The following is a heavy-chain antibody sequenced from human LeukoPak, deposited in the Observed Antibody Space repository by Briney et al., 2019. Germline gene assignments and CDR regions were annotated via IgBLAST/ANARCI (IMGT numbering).Heavy chain of an antibody. V-gene: IGHV3-21*01. D-gene: IGHD2-15*01. CDR2: ISSSSSYI. CDR1: GFTVSSNY. CDR3: ARTVVVVAATLFDY. J-gene: IGHJ4*02. Sequence: GGSLRLSCAVSGFTVSSNYMSWVRQAPGKGLEWVSSISSSSSYIYYADSVKGRFTISRDNAKNSLYLQMNSLRAEDTAVYYCARTVVVVAATLFDYWGQGTLVTVSS.